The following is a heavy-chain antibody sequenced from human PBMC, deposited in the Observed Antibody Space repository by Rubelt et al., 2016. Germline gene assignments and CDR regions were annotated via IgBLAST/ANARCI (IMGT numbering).Heavy chain of an antibody. CDR2: VSDSGRT. CDR3: ARDDSTSSAGWFDP. D-gene: IGHD6-6*01. Sequence: QVLLQESGPGLVKPSETLSLTCSISDSSMNIHSWSWFRRPPGKGLEWIGFVSDSGRTNYNPSLESRVSLSMDRSKAEFYSNLKSVTASDTAVYYCARDDSTSSAGWFDPWGPGTLVTVSS. V-gene: IGHV4-59*11. CDR1: DSSMNIHS. J-gene: IGHJ5*02.